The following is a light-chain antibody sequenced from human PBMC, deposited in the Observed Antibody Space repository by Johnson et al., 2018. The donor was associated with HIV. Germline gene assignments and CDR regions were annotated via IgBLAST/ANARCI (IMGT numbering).Light chain of an antibody. CDR1: SSNIGKNY. CDR2: DNN. CDR3: GTWDSSLSGV. V-gene: IGLV1-51*01. Sequence: QSVLTQPPSVSAAPGQKVTISCSGSSSNIGKNYVSWYQQLPGTAPKLLIYDNNKRPSGIPDRFSGSKSGTSATLGINGLQSGDEANYYCGTWDSSLSGVFGTGTAVTVL. J-gene: IGLJ1*01.